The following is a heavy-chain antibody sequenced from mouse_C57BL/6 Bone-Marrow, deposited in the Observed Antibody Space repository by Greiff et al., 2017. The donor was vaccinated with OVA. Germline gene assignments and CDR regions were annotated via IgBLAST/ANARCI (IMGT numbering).Heavy chain of an antibody. V-gene: IGHV1-54*01. CDR1: GYAFTNYL. Sequence: VKLQESGAELVRPGTSVKVSCKASGYAFTNYLIEWVKQRPGQGLEWIGVINPGSGGTNYNEKFKGKATLTADKSSSTAYMQLSSLTSEDSAVYFCARGNLRDYWGQGTTLTVSS. CDR3: ARGNLRDY. CDR2: INPGSGGT. J-gene: IGHJ2*01.